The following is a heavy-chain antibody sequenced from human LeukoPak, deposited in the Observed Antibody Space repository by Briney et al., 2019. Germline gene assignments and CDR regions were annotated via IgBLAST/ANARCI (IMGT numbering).Heavy chain of an antibody. V-gene: IGHV1-69*13. CDR2: IIPIFGTA. Sequence: SVKVSCKAFGGTFSSYAISWVRQAPGQGLEWMGGIIPIFGTANYAQKFQGRVTITADESTSTAYMELSSLRSEDTAVYYCARRSSSWHTSYYFDYWGQGTLVTVSS. CDR3: ARRSSSWHTSYYFDY. CDR1: GGTFSSYA. J-gene: IGHJ4*02. D-gene: IGHD6-13*01.